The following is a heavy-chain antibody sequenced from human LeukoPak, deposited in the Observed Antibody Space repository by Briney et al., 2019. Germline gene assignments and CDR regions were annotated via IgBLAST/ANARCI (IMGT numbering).Heavy chain of an antibody. V-gene: IGHV3-30*02. Sequence: PGGSLRLSCAASGFTFSSYGMHWVRQAPGKGLEWVAFIRYDGSNRYYADSVKGRFTISRDNSKNTLYLQMNSLRAEDTAVYYCAKADLGTPRSGYYNFDYWGQGTLVTVSS. CDR1: GFTFSSYG. D-gene: IGHD3-3*01. CDR3: AKADLGTPRSGYYNFDY. J-gene: IGHJ4*02. CDR2: IRYDGSNR.